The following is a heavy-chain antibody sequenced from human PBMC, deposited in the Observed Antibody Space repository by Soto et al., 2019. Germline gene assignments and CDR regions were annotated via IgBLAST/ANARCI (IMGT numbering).Heavy chain of an antibody. CDR1: GGSISSSSYY. J-gene: IGHJ3*02. V-gene: IGHV4-39*01. CDR3: ARREIFGVVDFDI. D-gene: IGHD3-3*01. Sequence: SETLSLTCTFSGGSISSSSYYLGWIRQPPGKGLEWIGSIYYSGSTYYNPSLKSRVTISVDTSKNQFSLKLSSVTAADTAVYYCARREIFGVVDFDIWGQGTMVTVSS. CDR2: IYYSGST.